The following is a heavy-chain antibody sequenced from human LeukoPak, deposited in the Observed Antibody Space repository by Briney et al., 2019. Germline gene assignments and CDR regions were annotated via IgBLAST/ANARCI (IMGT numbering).Heavy chain of an antibody. Sequence: ASVKVSCKASGYTFTGYYMHWVRQAPGQGPEWMGWINPNSGGTNYAQKFQGRVTMTRDTSISTAYMELSRLRSDDTAVYYCARVGAAAGTPNFDYWGQGTLVTVSS. D-gene: IGHD6-13*01. V-gene: IGHV1-2*02. CDR1: GYTFTGYY. CDR2: INPNSGGT. J-gene: IGHJ4*02. CDR3: ARVGAAAGTPNFDY.